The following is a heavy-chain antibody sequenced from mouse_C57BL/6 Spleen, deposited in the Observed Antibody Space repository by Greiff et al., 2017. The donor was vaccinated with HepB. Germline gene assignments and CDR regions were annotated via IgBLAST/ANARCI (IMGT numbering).Heavy chain of an antibody. CDR1: GYAFSSYW. V-gene: IGHV1-80*01. J-gene: IGHJ3*01. CDR3: ATPDSSGPLAY. CDR2: IYPGDGDT. D-gene: IGHD3-2*02. Sequence: VKLQESGAELVKPGASVKISCKASGYAFSSYWMNWVKQRPGKGLEWIGQIYPGDGDTNYNGKFKGKATLTADKSSSTAYMQLSSLTSEDSAVYFCATPDSSGPLAYWGQGTLVTVSA.